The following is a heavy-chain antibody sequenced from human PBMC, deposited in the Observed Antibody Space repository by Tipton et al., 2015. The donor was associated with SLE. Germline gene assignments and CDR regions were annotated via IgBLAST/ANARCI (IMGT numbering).Heavy chain of an antibody. CDR2: TYSGGST. CDR3: ARVDSSRYVFDY. CDR1: GFTVSSNY. J-gene: IGHJ4*02. Sequence: VQLVQSGGGLVQPGGSLRLSCAASGFTVSSNYMSWVRQAPGKGLEWVSVTYSGGSTYYADSVKGRFTISRDNSKNTLYLQMNSLRAEDTAVYYCARVDSSRYVFDYWGQGTLVTVSS. V-gene: IGHV3-66*02. D-gene: IGHD6-19*01.